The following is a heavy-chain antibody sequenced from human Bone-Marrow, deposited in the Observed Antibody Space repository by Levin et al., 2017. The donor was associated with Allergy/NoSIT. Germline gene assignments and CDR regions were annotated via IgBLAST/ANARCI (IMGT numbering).Heavy chain of an antibody. CDR2: ISGSGGST. CDR3: AKDRRYCSGGSCYNDY. CDR1: GFTFSSYA. J-gene: IGHJ4*02. Sequence: VASVKVSCAASGFTFSSYAMSWVRQAPGKGLEWVSAISGSGGSTYYADSVKGRFTISRDNSKNTLYLQMNSLRAEDTAVYYCAKDRRYCSGGSCYNDYWGQGTLVTVSS. V-gene: IGHV3-23*01. D-gene: IGHD2-15*01.